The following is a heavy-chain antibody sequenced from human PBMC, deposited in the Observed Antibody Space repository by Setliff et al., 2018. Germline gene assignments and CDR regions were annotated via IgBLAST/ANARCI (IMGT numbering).Heavy chain of an antibody. J-gene: IGHJ6*03. CDR1: GGSISSYY. CDR3: ARDRRGYSYGSLGYYYYYMDV. V-gene: IGHV4-4*07. Sequence: SETLSLTCTVFGGSISSYYWSWIRQPAGKGLEWIGRIYTSGSTNYNPSLKSRVTMSVDTSKNQFSLKLSSVTAADTAVYYCARDRRGYSYGSLGYYYYYMDVWGKGTTVTVSS. D-gene: IGHD5-18*01. CDR2: IYTSGST.